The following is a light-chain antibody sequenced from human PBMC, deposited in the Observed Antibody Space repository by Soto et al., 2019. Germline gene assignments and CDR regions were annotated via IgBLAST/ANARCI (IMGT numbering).Light chain of an antibody. Sequence: DIQMTQSPSTLSASVGDRVTITCRASQSISSWLAWYQQKPGKAPKLLIYKASSLESGVPSRFSGSGSGTEFTLTISSLQPDDFATYYCQQYNSYWTFGKVTKV. CDR3: QQYNSYWT. J-gene: IGKJ1*01. CDR2: KAS. CDR1: QSISSW. V-gene: IGKV1-5*03.